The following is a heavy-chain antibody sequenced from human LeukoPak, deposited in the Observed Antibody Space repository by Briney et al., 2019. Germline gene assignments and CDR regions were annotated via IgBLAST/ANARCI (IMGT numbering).Heavy chain of an antibody. CDR2: ISSNGGST. CDR1: GFTFSSYS. J-gene: IGHJ4*02. D-gene: IGHD4-17*01. Sequence: GGSLRLSCAASGFTFSSYSMNWVRQAPGKGLEYVSAISSNGGSTYYANSVKGRFTISRDNSKNTLYLQMDSLRAEDMAVYYCAGGPYGDYATWEYYFDYWGQGTLVTVSS. CDR3: AGGPYGDYATWEYYFDY. V-gene: IGHV3-64*01.